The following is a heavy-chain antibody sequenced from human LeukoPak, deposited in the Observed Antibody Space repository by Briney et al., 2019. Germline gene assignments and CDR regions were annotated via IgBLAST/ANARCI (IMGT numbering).Heavy chain of an antibody. J-gene: IGHJ1*01. V-gene: IGHV3-23*01. CDR3: ARGDIVVVVAATPQH. Sequence: GGSLRLSCAASGFTFGSYAMGWVRQAPGKGLEWVSAISSSGASKYYADSVKGRFTISRDNSKNTLYLQMNSLRAEDTAVYYCARGDIVVVVAATPQHWGQGTLVTVSS. CDR1: GFTFGSYA. D-gene: IGHD2-15*01. CDR2: ISSSGASK.